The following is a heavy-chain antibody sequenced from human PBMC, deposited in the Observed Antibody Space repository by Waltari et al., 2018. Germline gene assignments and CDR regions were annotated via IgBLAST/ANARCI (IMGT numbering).Heavy chain of an antibody. CDR1: GYTFTSYD. CDR2: MNPNSGNT. D-gene: IGHD5-12*01. CDR3: ARRLATIGYYYYGMDV. J-gene: IGHJ6*02. Sequence: QVQLVQSGAEVKKPGASVKVSCKASGYTFTSYDLTWVRQATGQGLEWMGWMNPNSGNTGYAQKFQGRVTMTRNTSISTAYMELSSLRSEDTGVYYCARRLATIGYYYYGMDVWGQGTTVTVSS. V-gene: IGHV1-8*01.